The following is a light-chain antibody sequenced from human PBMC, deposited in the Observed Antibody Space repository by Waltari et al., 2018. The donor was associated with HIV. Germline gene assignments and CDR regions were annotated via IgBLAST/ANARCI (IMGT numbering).Light chain of an antibody. J-gene: IGLJ2*01. CDR3: GTWDSSLSAVL. CDR1: NSNIGNNY. V-gene: IGLV1-51*01. Sequence: QSVLTQPPSVSAAPGQKVTISCSGSNSNIGNNYVSWYQQLPGTAPKLLIYDNNKRPSGLPDRFSCSKAGTSATLGSTGLQTGDEADYYCGTWDSSLSAVLFGGGTQLTVL. CDR2: DNN.